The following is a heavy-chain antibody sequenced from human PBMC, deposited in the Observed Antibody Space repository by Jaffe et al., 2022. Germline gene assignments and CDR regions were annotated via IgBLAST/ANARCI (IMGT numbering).Heavy chain of an antibody. D-gene: IGHD4-17*01. V-gene: IGHV3-23*01. CDR3: AKAPLNTVTTGGFDF. J-gene: IGHJ4*02. CDR1: GFTFSTNA. CDR2: ITGTGGST. Sequence: EVQLLESGGGLVQPGGALRLSCAASGFTFSTNAMSWVRQAPGKGLEWVAAITGTGGSTYYAASVRGRFTISRDNSKNTVFLQMNSLRAEDTAIYFCAKAPLNTVTTGGFDFWGQGTLVTVSS.